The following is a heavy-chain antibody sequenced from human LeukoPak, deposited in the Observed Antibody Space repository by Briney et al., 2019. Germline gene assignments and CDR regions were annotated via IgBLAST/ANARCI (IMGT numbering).Heavy chain of an antibody. CDR3: ATSIAARSQAPPGYYYMDV. CDR2: ISAYNGNT. Sequence: VASVKVTCKASGYTFTIYCISWVRQHPPQGLVWMGWISAYNGNTNYAQKLQGRVTMTTDTSTNTAYMELRSLRSDDTAVYYCATSIAARSQAPPGYYYMDVWGKGTTVTVSS. J-gene: IGHJ6*03. D-gene: IGHD6-6*01. V-gene: IGHV1-18*01. CDR1: GYTFTIYC.